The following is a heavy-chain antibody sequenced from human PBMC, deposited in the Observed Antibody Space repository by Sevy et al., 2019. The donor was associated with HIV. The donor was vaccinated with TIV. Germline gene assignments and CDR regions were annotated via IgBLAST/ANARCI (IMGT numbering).Heavy chain of an antibody. CDR1: GYTFTNYY. Sequence: ASVKVSCKASGYTFTNYYMHWVRQAPGQGLEWMGIINRSGGRPTYAQKFQGRVTMTRDTSTSTVYMELSSLRSEDTAVYYCARGIVGDYWGQGTLVTVSS. CDR2: INRSGGRP. J-gene: IGHJ4*02. CDR3: ARGIVGDY. D-gene: IGHD1-26*01. V-gene: IGHV1-46*01.